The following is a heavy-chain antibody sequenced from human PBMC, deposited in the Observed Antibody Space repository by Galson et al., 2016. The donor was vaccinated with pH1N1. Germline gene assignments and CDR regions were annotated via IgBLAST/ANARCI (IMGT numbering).Heavy chain of an antibody. D-gene: IGHD1-1*01. Sequence: ETLSLTCAVSGDSITSGYYWGWIRQAPGRGLEWIGSFYDSGSTTYYKSSLKSRVAISVDTSKNQFSLRLSSMTAADTAVYYCAKMARTSGPDSEYYFDFWGQGMLVTASS. CDR1: GDSITSGYY. J-gene: IGHJ4*02. V-gene: IGHV4-38-2*01. CDR2: FYDSGSTT. CDR3: AKMARTSGPDSEYYFDF.